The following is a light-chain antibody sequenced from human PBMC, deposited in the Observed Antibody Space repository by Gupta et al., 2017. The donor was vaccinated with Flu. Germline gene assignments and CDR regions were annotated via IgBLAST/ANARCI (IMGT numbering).Light chain of an antibody. Sequence: SPSSLSASVGDRITITCRASQGIGNDLGWYQQKPGKAPKRLMYSASTLESGVPSRFSGSVSGTEFTLTISSLQPEDFATYYCLQHISPWTFGQGTKVEIK. V-gene: IGKV1-17*01. CDR1: QGIGND. CDR3: LQHISPWT. CDR2: SAS. J-gene: IGKJ1*01.